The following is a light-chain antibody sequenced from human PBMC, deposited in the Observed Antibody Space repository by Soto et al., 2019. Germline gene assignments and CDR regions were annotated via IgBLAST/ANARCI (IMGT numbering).Light chain of an antibody. CDR3: QQYGDSTGWT. CDR2: GAS. Sequence: EIVLTQSPATLSLSPGERATLSCGASQSVSSNLAWYQQKPGQTPRLLMYGASTRATGIPARFSGSGSGTEFTLTISRLEPEDFAVYYCQQYGDSTGWTFGQGTKVDIK. CDR1: QSVSSN. V-gene: IGKV3-20*01. J-gene: IGKJ1*01.